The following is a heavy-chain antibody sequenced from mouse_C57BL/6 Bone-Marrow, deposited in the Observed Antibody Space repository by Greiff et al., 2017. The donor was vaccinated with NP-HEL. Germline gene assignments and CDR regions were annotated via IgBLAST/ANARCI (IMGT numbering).Heavy chain of an antibody. CDR2: IYPGSGST. CDR3: AREVLLRYPWFAY. CDR1: GYTFTSYW. D-gene: IGHD1-1*01. V-gene: IGHV1-55*01. J-gene: IGHJ3*01. Sequence: VQLQQPGAELVKPGASVKMSCKASGYTFTSYWITWVKQRPGQGLEWIGDIYPGSGSTNYNEKFKRKATMTVATSSSTTYMKLSSLNSEDSAVDYCAREVLLRYPWFAYWGQGTLVTVSA.